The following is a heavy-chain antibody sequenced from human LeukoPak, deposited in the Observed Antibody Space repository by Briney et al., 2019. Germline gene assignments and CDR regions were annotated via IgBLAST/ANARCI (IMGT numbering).Heavy chain of an antibody. D-gene: IGHD3-10*01. CDR2: ISGSGGST. CDR1: LFTLSSYA. V-gene: IGHV3-23*01. Sequence: GGALRLSCAPSLFTLSSYAISWVLEAPGKRQEWVSGISGSGGSTYYAGSVKGRFTIYRDHSKKTLCLQVNSLGAEDTAVYYCATSYGSGSYGHWGQGTLVTVSS. J-gene: IGHJ4*02. CDR3: ATSYGSGSYGH.